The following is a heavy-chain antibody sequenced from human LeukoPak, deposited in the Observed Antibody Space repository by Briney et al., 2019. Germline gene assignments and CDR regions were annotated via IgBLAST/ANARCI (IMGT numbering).Heavy chain of an antibody. CDR1: GGSISSYY. V-gene: IGHV4-59*01. Sequence: SETLSLTCTVSGGSISSYYWSWIRQPPGKGLEWIGYIYYSGSTNYNPSLKSRVTISVDTSKNQFSLKLSSVTAADTAVYYCARDLRQQLVLGAFDIWGQGTMVTVSS. CDR2: IYYSGST. D-gene: IGHD6-13*01. J-gene: IGHJ3*02. CDR3: ARDLRQQLVLGAFDI.